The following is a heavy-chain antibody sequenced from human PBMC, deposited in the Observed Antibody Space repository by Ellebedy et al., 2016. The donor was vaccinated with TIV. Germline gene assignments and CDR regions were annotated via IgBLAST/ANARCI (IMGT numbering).Heavy chain of an antibody. J-gene: IGHJ5*02. D-gene: IGHD2-2*01. V-gene: IGHV4-59*01. CDR3: ARVGEVVQFDP. Sequence: SETLSLTXTVSGGSISSYYWSWIRQPPGKGLEWIGYIYYSGSTNYNPSLKSRVTISVDTSKNQFSLKLSSVAAADTAVYYCARVGEVVQFDPWGQGTLVTVSS. CDR2: IYYSGST. CDR1: GGSISSYY.